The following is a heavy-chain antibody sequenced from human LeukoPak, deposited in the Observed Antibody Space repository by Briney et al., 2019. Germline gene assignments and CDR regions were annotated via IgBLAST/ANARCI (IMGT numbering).Heavy chain of an antibody. Sequence: SETLSLTCTVSGGSISSYYWSWIRQPPGKGLAWIGYIYYSGSTNYNPSLKSRVTISVDTSKNQFSLKLSSVTAADTAVYYCARWQYYDFWSGPIREFDPWGQGTLVTVSS. V-gene: IGHV4-59*01. D-gene: IGHD3-3*01. CDR1: GGSISSYY. CDR2: IYYSGST. CDR3: ARWQYYDFWSGPIREFDP. J-gene: IGHJ5*02.